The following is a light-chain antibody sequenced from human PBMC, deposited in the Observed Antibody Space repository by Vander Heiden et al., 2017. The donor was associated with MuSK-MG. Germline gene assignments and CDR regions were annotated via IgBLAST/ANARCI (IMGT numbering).Light chain of an antibody. CDR3: QQSYSTQT. CDR2: AAS. J-gene: IGKJ1*01. V-gene: IGKV1-39*01. CDR1: QSISSY. Sequence: DIQMTQSPSSLSASVGDRVTITCRASQSISSYLNWYQQKPGKAPKLLIYAASSLQSGVPSRFSGSGSGTDFTLTISSLQPEDFATYYWQQSYSTQTFGQGTKVXIK.